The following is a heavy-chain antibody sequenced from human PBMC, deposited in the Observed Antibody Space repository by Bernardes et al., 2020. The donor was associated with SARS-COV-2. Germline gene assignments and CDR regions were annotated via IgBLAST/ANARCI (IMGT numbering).Heavy chain of an antibody. J-gene: IGHJ5*02. CDR2: IYWDDDK. V-gene: IGHV2-5*02. D-gene: IGHD3-16*01. Sequence: GPTLVKPTQTLTLTCTFSGFSLSTSGLGVGWIRQPPGKALEWLALIYWDDDKRYSPSLKSRLTITKDTSKNQVVLTMTNMDPVDTATYYCAHWFGMISRAWFDPWGQGILVTVSS. CDR1: GFSLSTSGLG. CDR3: AHWFGMISRAWFDP.